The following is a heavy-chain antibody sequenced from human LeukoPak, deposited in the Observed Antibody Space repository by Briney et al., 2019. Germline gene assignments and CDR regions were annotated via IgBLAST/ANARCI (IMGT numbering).Heavy chain of an antibody. Sequence: ASVKVSCKASGYTFTSYGISWVRQAPGQGLEWMGWISAYNGNTNYAQKFQDRVTMTTDTSTNTAYMELRSLRSDDTAVYYCAASGWSKPYYFDYWGQGTLVTVSS. CDR3: AASGWSKPYYFDY. D-gene: IGHD6-19*01. J-gene: IGHJ4*02. CDR1: GYTFTSYG. CDR2: ISAYNGNT. V-gene: IGHV1-18*01.